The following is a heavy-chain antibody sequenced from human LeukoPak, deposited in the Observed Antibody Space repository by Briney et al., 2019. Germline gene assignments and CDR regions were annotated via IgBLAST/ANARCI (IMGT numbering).Heavy chain of an antibody. V-gene: IGHV4-59*01. CDR3: ARDPRPYRDCYRNRAWYFDL. CDR1: GGSISSYY. Sequence: PSETLSLTCTVSGGSISSYYWSWIRQPPGKGLEWIGYIYYSGSTNYNPSLKSRVTISVDTSKNQFSLKLSSVTAADTAVYYCARDPRPYRDCYRNRAWYFDLWGRGTLVTVSS. J-gene: IGHJ2*01. CDR2: IYYSGST. D-gene: IGHD5-24*01.